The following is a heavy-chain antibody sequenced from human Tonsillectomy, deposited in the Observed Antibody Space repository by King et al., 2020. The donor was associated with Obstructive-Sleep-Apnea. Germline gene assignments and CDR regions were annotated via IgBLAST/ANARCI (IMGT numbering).Heavy chain of an antibody. Sequence: LPLQESGPGLVKPSETLSLTCSVSGGSISSSYYYWGWIRQPPGKGLEWIGSIYNSGVNYYNPSLRSRVTISVDTSKNQCSLQLNSVTAADTAVYYCARGITIFGVAHYGLDVWGRGTTVSVSS. CDR2: IYNSGVN. CDR1: GGSISSSYYY. V-gene: IGHV4-39*07. J-gene: IGHJ6*02. D-gene: IGHD3-3*01. CDR3: ARGITIFGVAHYGLDV.